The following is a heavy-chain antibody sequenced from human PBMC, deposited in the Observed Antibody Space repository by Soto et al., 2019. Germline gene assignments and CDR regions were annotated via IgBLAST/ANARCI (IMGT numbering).Heavy chain of an antibody. CDR1: GGTFSRHS. D-gene: IGHD2-15*01. Sequence: QVQMVQSGAEVKKPGSSARVSCKVSGGTFSRHSISWVRQAPGQGLEWMGGIIPIFDATQYAQKFQGRLMITADETTTTFHMDLSRLRPEDTAIYYCARDLTSVRGSWGQGTLVTVP. CDR3: ARDLTSVRGS. J-gene: IGHJ4*02. CDR2: IIPIFDAT. V-gene: IGHV1-69*01.